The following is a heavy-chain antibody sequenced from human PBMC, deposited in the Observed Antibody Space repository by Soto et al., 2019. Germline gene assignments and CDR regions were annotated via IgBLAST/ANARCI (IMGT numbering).Heavy chain of an antibody. CDR3: ARTIAAAGGRRYFDL. CDR1: GFTFSDYY. D-gene: IGHD6-13*01. V-gene: IGHV3-11*05. CDR2: ISSSSSYT. Sequence: QVQLVESGGGVVKPGGSLRLSCAASGFTFSDYYMSWIRQAPGKGPEWVSYISSSSSYTNYADSVKGRFTISRDNAKNSLYLQMNSLRAEDTAVYYCARTIAAAGGRRYFDLWGRGTLVTVSS. J-gene: IGHJ2*01.